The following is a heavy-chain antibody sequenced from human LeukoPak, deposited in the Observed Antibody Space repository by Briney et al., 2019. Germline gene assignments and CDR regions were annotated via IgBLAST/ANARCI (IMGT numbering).Heavy chain of an antibody. CDR1: GFTFSSYG. Sequence: GGTLRLSCAASGFTFSSYGMSWVRQAPGEGLEWVSAISGSGGSTYYADSVKGRFTISRDNSKNTLYLQMNSLRAEDTAVYYCAKDIVRGYYDSSGYEEPMFDYWGQGTLVTVSS. CDR3: AKDIVRGYYDSSGYEEPMFDY. D-gene: IGHD3-22*01. J-gene: IGHJ4*02. V-gene: IGHV3-23*01. CDR2: ISGSGGST.